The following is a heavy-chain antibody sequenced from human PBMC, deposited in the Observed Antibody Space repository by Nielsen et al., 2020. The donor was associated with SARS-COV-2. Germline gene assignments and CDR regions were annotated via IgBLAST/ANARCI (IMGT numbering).Heavy chain of an antibody. CDR1: GFTFSSYA. CDR3: ARDSADYGDYVGTDY. J-gene: IGHJ4*02. D-gene: IGHD4-17*01. Sequence: GGSLRLSCAASGFTFSSYAMHWVRQAPGKGLEWVAVISYEGGNKYYADSVKGRFTISRDNSKTTLFLQMNSLRAEDTAVYYCARDSADYGDYVGTDYWGQGTLVTVSS. V-gene: IGHV3-30-3*01. CDR2: ISYEGGNK.